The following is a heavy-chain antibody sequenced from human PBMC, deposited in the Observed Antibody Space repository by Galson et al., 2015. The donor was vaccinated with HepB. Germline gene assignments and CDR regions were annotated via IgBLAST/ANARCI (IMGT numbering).Heavy chain of an antibody. Sequence: SVKVSCKASGDTFSSYAFGWVRQAPGQGLEWMGGIIPIFSTTNYTQKFQDRITITADRSTSTVYMELSGLRSEDMAVYFCARVSGDGSGYIWLDPWGQGTLVTVSS. D-gene: IGHD3-22*01. CDR2: IIPIFSTT. CDR1: GDTFSSYA. V-gene: IGHV1-69*06. CDR3: ARVSGDGSGYIWLDP. J-gene: IGHJ5*02.